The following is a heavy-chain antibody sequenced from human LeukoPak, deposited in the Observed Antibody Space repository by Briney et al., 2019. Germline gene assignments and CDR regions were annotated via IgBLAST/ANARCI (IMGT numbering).Heavy chain of an antibody. CDR1: GVSISSSSYY. CDR3: ARARGYSYGFRWFDP. J-gene: IGHJ5*02. D-gene: IGHD5-18*01. Sequence: PSETLSLTCTVSGVSISSSSYYWGWLRQPPGKGLEWIVSMYYSGSTYYNPSLTSPVTISVDTSKNQFSLKLSSVTAADTAVYYCARARGYSYGFRWFDPWGQGTLVTVSS. V-gene: IGHV4-39*07. CDR2: MYYSGST.